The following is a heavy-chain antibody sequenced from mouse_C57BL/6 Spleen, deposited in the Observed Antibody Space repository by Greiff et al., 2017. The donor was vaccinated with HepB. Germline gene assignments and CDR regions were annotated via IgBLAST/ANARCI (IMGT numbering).Heavy chain of an antibody. D-gene: IGHD1-1*01. J-gene: IGHJ1*03. CDR2: IYPGDGDT. V-gene: IGHV1-82*01. CDR3: ASSSSWYFDV. Sequence: VKLMESGPELVKPGASVKISCKASGYAFSSSWMNWVKQRPGKGLEWIGRIYPGDGDTNYNGKFKGKATLTADKSSSTAYMQLSSLTSEDSAVYFCASSSSWYFDVWGTGTTVTVSS. CDR1: GYAFSSSW.